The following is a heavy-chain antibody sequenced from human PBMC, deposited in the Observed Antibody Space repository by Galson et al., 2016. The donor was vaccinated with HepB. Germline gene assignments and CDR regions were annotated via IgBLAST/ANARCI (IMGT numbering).Heavy chain of an antibody. CDR1: GDSISSRAYH. J-gene: IGHJ4*02. CDR2: IYYIGTT. Sequence: SETLSLTCSVSGDSISSRAYHWGWIRQPPGKGLEWIGSIYYIGTTYYNPSLKSRVSISVDTSKSQFSLTLNSMTAADTAVYYCAIQTYYDYVWGSYNSFDFWGQGTVVTVSS. D-gene: IGHD3-16*01. V-gene: IGHV4-39*01. CDR3: AIQTYYDYVWGSYNSFDF.